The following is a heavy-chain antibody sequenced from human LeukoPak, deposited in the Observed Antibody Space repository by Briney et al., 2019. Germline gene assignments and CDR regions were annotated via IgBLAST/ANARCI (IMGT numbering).Heavy chain of an antibody. J-gene: IGHJ5*02. CDR3: ARLHFDVPHWFDP. V-gene: IGHV5-51*01. CDR2: IYPGDSDT. D-gene: IGHD3-9*01. CDR1: GYRFSSYW. Sequence: GESLKISCKGSGYRFSSYWIAWVRQMPGKGLEWMGIIYPGDSDTRYSPSFQDQVTISADKSISTAYLQWSSLKASDTAMYYCARLHFDVPHWFDPWGQGTLVTVSS.